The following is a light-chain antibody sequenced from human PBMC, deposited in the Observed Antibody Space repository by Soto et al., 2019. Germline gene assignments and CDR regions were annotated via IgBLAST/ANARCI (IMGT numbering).Light chain of an antibody. CDR1: ISNIGSKY. Sequence: QSVLTQPPSASTTPGQRVTIFCSGGISNIGSKYVYWYQHLPGAAPKLLIYRDDQRPSGVPDRFSGSKSGTSAYLAISGLRSEDEADYYCAAWDDSLNAWVFGGGTKLTVL. CDR2: RDD. CDR3: AAWDDSLNAWV. V-gene: IGLV1-47*01. J-gene: IGLJ3*02.